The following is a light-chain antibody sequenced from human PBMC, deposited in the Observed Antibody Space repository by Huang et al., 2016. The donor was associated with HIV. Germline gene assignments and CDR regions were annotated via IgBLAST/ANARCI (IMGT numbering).Light chain of an antibody. CDR3: QQYYSSPFT. V-gene: IGKV4-1*01. CDR1: QTILHDSDSRNY. CDR2: WAS. J-gene: IGKJ3*01. Sequence: IVMTQSPDSLAVSLGERATINCKSSQTILHDSDSRNYLAWYQQKPGQPPKLLIHWASIRKSVGPARFMGSGSGTDFTLTISSLQAEDVAVYYCQQYYSSPFTFGPGTNVDI.